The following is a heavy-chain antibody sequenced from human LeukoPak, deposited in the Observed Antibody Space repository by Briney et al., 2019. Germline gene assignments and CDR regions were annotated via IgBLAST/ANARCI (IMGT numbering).Heavy chain of an antibody. CDR1: GFTSSSYW. Sequence: GGSLRLSCAAYGFTSSSYWMSWVRQAPGKGLEWVANIKQDGSEKTYVDSVKGRFTISRDNAKNSLDLQMNSLRAEDTAVYYCARHYGSGSYLFDYWGQGTLVTVSS. V-gene: IGHV3-7*01. CDR2: IKQDGSEK. D-gene: IGHD3-10*01. J-gene: IGHJ4*02. CDR3: ARHYGSGSYLFDY.